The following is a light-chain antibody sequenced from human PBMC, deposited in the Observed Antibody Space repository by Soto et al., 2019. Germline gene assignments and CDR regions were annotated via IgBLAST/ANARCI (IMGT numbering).Light chain of an antibody. Sequence: IQLTHSPSSLSAFVGDRVTITCRASQGIDSFLVWYQQIPGKAPKLLIYAASTLQSGVPSRFSGSGSGTDFTLTISSLQPEDCATYYCQQLNSFPLTFGGGTKVDIK. V-gene: IGKV1-9*01. CDR3: QQLNSFPLT. CDR1: QGIDSF. CDR2: AAS. J-gene: IGKJ4*01.